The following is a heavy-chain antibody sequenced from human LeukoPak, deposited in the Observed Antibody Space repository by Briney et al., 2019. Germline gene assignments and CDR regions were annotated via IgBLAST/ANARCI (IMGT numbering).Heavy chain of an antibody. CDR2: IYYSGST. V-gene: IGHV4-39*01. J-gene: IGHJ6*03. Sequence: SETLSLTCTVSGGSISSSSYSWGWIRQPPGKGLEWIGSIYYSGSTYYNPSLKSRVTISVDTSKNQFSLKLRSVTAADTAVYYRARITIFGVVQYYYYYYMDVWGKGTTVTVSS. D-gene: IGHD3-3*01. CDR1: GGSISSSSYS. CDR3: ARITIFGVVQYYYYYYMDV.